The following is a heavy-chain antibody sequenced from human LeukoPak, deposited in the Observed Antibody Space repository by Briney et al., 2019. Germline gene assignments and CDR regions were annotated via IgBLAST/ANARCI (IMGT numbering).Heavy chain of an antibody. CDR2: IYYSGST. D-gene: IGHD1-7*01. CDR3: ARHGSGIGLELRFYYYYYGMDV. V-gene: IGHV4-59*08. Sequence: SEALSLTCTVSGGSISSYYWSWIRQPPGKGLEWIGYIYYSGSTNYNPSLKSRVTISVDTSKNQFSLKLSSVTAADTAVYYCARHGSGIGLELRFYYYYYGMDVWGQGTTVTVSS. CDR1: GGSISSYY. J-gene: IGHJ6*02.